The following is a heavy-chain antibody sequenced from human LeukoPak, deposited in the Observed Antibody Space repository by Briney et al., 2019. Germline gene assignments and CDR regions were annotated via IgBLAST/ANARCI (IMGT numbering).Heavy chain of an antibody. CDR3: ARGGGYASPIGY. Sequence: PSETLSPTCTLSGGSISTYYRSWIRQPPGKGLEWIGYIYHSGSTNYNPSLKSRVTISVDTSKNQFSLKLSSVTAADTAVYYCARGGGYASPIGYWGQGALVTVSS. D-gene: IGHD5-12*01. CDR1: GGSISTYY. V-gene: IGHV4-59*01. CDR2: IYHSGST. J-gene: IGHJ4*02.